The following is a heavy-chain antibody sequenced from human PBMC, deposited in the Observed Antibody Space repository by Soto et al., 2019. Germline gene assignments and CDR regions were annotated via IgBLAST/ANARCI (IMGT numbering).Heavy chain of an antibody. CDR3: ARVYYYGSGSYSPLRD. J-gene: IGHJ4*02. CDR2: IIPIFGTA. CDR1: GGTFSSYA. Sequence: QVQLVQSGAEVQKPGSSVKVSCKASGGTFSSYAISWVRQAPGQGLEWMGGIIPIFGTANYAQKFQGRVTITADESTSTAYMELSSLRSEDTAMYYCARVYYYGSGSYSPLRDWGQGTLVTVSS. V-gene: IGHV1-69*01. D-gene: IGHD3-10*01.